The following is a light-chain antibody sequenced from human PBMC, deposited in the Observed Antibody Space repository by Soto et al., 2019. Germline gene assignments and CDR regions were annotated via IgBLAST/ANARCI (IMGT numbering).Light chain of an antibody. CDR2: GNS. J-gene: IGLJ2*01. V-gene: IGLV1-40*01. CDR3: QSYDSSLSGVV. CDR1: SSNIGAGYD. Sequence: QAVVTQPPSVSGAPGQRVTISCTGSSSNIGAGYDVHWYQQLPGTAPKLLIYGNSQRPSGVPDRFPGSKSGTSASLAITGLQAEDEADYYCQSYDSSLSGVVFGGGTKLTVL.